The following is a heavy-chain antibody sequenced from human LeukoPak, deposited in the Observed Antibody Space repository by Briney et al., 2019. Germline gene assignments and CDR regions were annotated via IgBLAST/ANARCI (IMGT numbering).Heavy chain of an antibody. CDR1: GFTFSSYW. V-gene: IGHV3-7*01. CDR3: ASAGFYGSGSWVY. Sequence: GGSLRLSCAASGFTFSSYWMSWVRQAPGKGLEWVANIKQDGSEKYYVDSVKGRFTISRDNAKNSLYLQMNSLRAEDTAVYYCASAGFYGSGSWVYWGQGTLATVSS. J-gene: IGHJ4*02. CDR2: IKQDGSEK. D-gene: IGHD3-10*01.